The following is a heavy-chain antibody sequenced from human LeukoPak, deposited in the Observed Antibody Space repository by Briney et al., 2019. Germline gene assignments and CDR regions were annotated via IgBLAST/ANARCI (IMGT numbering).Heavy chain of an antibody. D-gene: IGHD6-13*01. Sequence: GGSLRLSCAASGFTFSSYAMSWVRQAPGKGLEWVSAISGSGGSTYYADSVKGRFTISRDNSKNTLYLQMNSLRAEDTAVYYCAQDRSQLVRQYYFDYWGQGTLVTISS. V-gene: IGHV3-23*01. CDR1: GFTFSSYA. J-gene: IGHJ4*02. CDR3: AQDRSQLVRQYYFDY. CDR2: ISGSGGST.